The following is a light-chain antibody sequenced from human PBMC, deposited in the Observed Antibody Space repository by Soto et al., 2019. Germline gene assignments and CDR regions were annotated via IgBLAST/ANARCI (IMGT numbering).Light chain of an antibody. CDR3: QSFDSSLRVYV. CDR1: SSNFGAGYE. Sequence: QSVLTQPPSVSGSPGQRVTISCTGSSSNFGAGYEVHWYKQDPGAAPTLVIFNTLNRPSGVPERFSGSKSGTSASLVISGLQAEDEADYYCQSFDSSLRVYVFGSGTKLTVL. J-gene: IGLJ1*01. CDR2: NTL. V-gene: IGLV1-40*01.